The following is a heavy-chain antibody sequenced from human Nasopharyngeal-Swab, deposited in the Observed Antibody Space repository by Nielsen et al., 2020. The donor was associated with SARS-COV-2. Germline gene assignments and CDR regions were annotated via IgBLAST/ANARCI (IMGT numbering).Heavy chain of an antibody. CDR2: IYPSLDST. V-gene: IGHV1-46*01. D-gene: IGHD4-23*01. CDR1: GYIFTNYY. CDR3: ARGGGFTVVDY. J-gene: IGHJ4*02. Sequence: ASVKVSCKASGYIFTNYYIDWVRQAPGQGLEWMGIIYPSLDSTNYAQKFQGRVTVTPDTSTSTVYMDLTGLTSEDTAVYYCARGGGFTVVDYWGQGTLVSVSS.